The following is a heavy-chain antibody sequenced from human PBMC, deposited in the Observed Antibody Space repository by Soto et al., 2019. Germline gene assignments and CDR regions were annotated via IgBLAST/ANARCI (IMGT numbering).Heavy chain of an antibody. CDR1: GGSISSSSYY. V-gene: IGHV4-39*01. D-gene: IGHD6-19*01. CDR2: IYYSGST. Sequence: SETLSLTCTVSGGSISSSSYYWGWIRQPPGKGLEWIGSIYYSGSTYYNPSLKSRVTISVDTSKNQFSLKLSSVTAADTAVYYCARHPPGLAVAGTNNNWFDPWGQGTLVTVSS. J-gene: IGHJ5*02. CDR3: ARHPPGLAVAGTNNNWFDP.